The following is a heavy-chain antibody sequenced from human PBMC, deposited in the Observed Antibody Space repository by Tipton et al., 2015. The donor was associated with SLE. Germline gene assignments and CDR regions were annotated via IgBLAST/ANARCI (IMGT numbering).Heavy chain of an antibody. V-gene: IGHV4-59*01. CDR2: IYYSGST. CDR3: ASLPQGYCDTINCSPRMDV. CDR1: GGSISSYY. Sequence: GLVKPSETLSLTCIVSGGSISSYYWSWIRQPPGKGLEWIGYIYYSGSTNYNPSLKSRVTISVDTSKNQFSLKLSSVTAADTAVYYCASLPQGYCDTINCSPRMDVWGKGATVTVSS. J-gene: IGHJ6*04. D-gene: IGHD2-2*01.